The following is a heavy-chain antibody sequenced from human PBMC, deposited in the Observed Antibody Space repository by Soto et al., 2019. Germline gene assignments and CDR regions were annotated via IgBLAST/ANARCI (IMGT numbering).Heavy chain of an antibody. D-gene: IGHD2-8*01. CDR1: GFTLSNHW. CDR2: IDGDGSST. Sequence: PGGSLRLSCAASGFTLSNHWMHWARQVPGKGLVWVSRIDGDGSSTVYADSVEGRFTVSGDNAKNTMYLQMNDLRAEDTAVYFCGRVIPMVYTKQYYCDYWAQGTLVTVSS. V-gene: IGHV3-74*01. J-gene: IGHJ4*02. CDR3: GRVIPMVYTKQYYCDY.